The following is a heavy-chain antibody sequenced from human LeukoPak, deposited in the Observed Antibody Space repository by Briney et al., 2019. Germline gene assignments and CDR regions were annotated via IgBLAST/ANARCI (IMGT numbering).Heavy chain of an antibody. CDR3: VEQNRGTYYFDY. CDR2: IKSKTDGGTT. V-gene: IGHV3-15*07. CDR1: GFTFSNAW. J-gene: IGHJ4*02. D-gene: IGHD1-26*01. Sequence: GGSLRLSCAASGFTFSNAWMNWVRQAPGKGLEWVGRIKSKTDGGTTDYAAPVKGRFTISRDDSKNTLYLQMNSLRAEDTAVYYCVEQNRGTYYFDYWGQGTLVTVSS.